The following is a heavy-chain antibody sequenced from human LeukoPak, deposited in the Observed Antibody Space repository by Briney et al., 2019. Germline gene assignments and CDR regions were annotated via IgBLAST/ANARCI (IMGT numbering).Heavy chain of an antibody. Sequence: GGSLRLSCAASGFTFSSYSMNWVRQAPGKGLEWVGRIESKTDGGTTDYAAPVKGRFTISRDDSTHTLYLQMNSLKSEDTAVYYCTTYGSGRKFDYWGQGILVTVSS. D-gene: IGHD3-10*01. CDR1: GFTFSSYS. CDR3: TTYGSGRKFDY. CDR2: IESKTDGGTT. V-gene: IGHV3-15*04. J-gene: IGHJ4*02.